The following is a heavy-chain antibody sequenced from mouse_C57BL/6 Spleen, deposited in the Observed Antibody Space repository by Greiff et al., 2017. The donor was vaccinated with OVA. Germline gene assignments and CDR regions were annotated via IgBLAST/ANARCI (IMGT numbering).Heavy chain of an antibody. D-gene: IGHD2-4*01. Sequence: VQLKESGPELVKPGDSVKISCKASGYSFTGYFMNWVMQSHGKSLEWIGRINPYNGDTFYNQKFKGKATLTVDKSSSTAHMELRSLTSEDSAVYYCARYDYGGYFDYWGQGTTLTVSS. J-gene: IGHJ2*01. V-gene: IGHV1-20*01. CDR2: INPYNGDT. CDR1: GYSFTGYF. CDR3: ARYDYGGYFDY.